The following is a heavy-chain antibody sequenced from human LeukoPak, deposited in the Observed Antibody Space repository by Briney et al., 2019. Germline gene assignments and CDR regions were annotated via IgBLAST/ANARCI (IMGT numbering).Heavy chain of an antibody. V-gene: IGHV3-33*01. Sequence: PGGPLRLSCAASGFTFSSYGMHWARQAPGKGLEWVAVIWYDGSNKYYADSVKGRFTISRDNSKNTLYLRMNSLRAEDTAVYYCARAWSGYYTGCDYWGQGTLVTVSS. CDR1: GFTFSSYG. CDR2: IWYDGSNK. D-gene: IGHD3-3*01. J-gene: IGHJ4*02. CDR3: ARAWSGYYTGCDY.